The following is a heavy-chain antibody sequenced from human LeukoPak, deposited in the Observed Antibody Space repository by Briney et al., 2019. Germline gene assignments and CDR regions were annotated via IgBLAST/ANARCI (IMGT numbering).Heavy chain of an antibody. CDR1: GFPFSAYS. J-gene: IGHJ4*02. CDR3: VKDWRDESNCGGDCLQY. V-gene: IGHV3-23*01. CDR2: ICVSGGGT. Sequence: GGSLRLPCVASGFPFSAYSMTWVRQAPGKGLDLVSSICVSGGGTYYADSVRGRFTISRDNSKNTLYLHMNSLRAEDTAVYYCVKDWRDESNCGGDCLQYWGQGTLVTVSS. D-gene: IGHD2-21*02.